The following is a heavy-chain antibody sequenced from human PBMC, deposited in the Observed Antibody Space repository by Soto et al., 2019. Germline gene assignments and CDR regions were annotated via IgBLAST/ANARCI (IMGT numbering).Heavy chain of an antibody. D-gene: IGHD3-10*01. Sequence: SETLSLTCTVSGGSISSGDSYWTWIRQHPGTGLEWIGYIYYSGSAYYNPSLKSRVTISVDTSRSQFSLKLSSVTVADTAVYYCARTFYYGSGTSDYWGQGTLVTVSS. CDR3: ARTFYYGSGTSDY. V-gene: IGHV4-31*03. CDR1: GGSISSGDSY. CDR2: IYYSGSA. J-gene: IGHJ4*02.